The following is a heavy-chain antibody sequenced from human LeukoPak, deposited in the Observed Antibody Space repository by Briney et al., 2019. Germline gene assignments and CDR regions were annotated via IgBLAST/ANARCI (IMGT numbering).Heavy chain of an antibody. CDR1: GGTFSSYA. D-gene: IGHD3-22*01. Sequence: ASVKVSCKASGGTFSSYAISWVRQAPGQALEWMGWISGYSGNTNFAQKLQGRVTMTTDTSTSTAYMELRSLRSDDTAVYYCARDFHSSGYYHYFHYWGQGTLVTVSS. CDR3: ARDFHSSGYYHYFHY. V-gene: IGHV1-18*01. J-gene: IGHJ4*02. CDR2: ISGYSGNT.